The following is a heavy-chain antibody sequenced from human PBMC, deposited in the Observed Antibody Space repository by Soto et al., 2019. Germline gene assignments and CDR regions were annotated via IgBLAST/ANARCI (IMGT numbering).Heavy chain of an antibody. CDR3: ARDIRAFVVVAPQGGYGMDV. J-gene: IGHJ6*02. Sequence: ASVKVSCQASGCTFTGYYVQWVRQAPLQGPALMGWINPNSGGTNYAQKFQGWVTMTRDTSISTAYMELSRLRSDDTAVYYCARDIRAFVVVAPQGGYGMDVWGQGTTVTGSS. V-gene: IGHV1-2*04. CDR2: INPNSGGT. CDR1: GCTFTGYY. D-gene: IGHD2-21*01.